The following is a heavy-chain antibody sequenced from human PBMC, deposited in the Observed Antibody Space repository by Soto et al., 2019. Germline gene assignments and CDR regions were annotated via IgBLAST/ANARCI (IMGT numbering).Heavy chain of an antibody. CDR1: GFTFSSYG. J-gene: IGHJ6*02. CDR2: IWYDGSNK. Sequence: HPGGSLRLSCAASGFTFSSYGMHWVRQAPGKGLEWVAVIWYDGSNKYYADSVKGRFTISRDNSKNTLYLQMNSLRAEDTAVYYCARSGIRDTVTPGSSYGMDVWGQGTTVTVSS. D-gene: IGHD4-17*01. CDR3: ARSGIRDTVTPGSSYGMDV. V-gene: IGHV3-33*01.